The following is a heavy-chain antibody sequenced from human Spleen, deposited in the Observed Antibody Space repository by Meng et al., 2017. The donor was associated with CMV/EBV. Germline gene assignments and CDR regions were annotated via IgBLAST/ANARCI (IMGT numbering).Heavy chain of an antibody. CDR1: GYTFINYG. V-gene: IGHV1-2*02. CDR3: ARPVTTSFFDP. D-gene: IGHD4-11*01. CDR2: INPNSGGT. Sequence: ASVKVSCKASGYTFINYGIHWVRQAPGQGLEWMGWINPNSGGTNYAQKFQGRVTMTRDTSISTAYMELSRLRSDDTAVYYCARPVTTSFFDPWGQGTLVTVSS. J-gene: IGHJ5*02.